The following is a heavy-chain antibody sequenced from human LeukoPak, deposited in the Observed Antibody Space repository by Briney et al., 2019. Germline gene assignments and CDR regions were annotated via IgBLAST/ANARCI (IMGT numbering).Heavy chain of an antibody. V-gene: IGHV4-59*01. CDR1: GGSISSYY. J-gene: IGHJ4*02. Sequence: SETLSLTCTVSGGSISSYYWSWLRQPPGKGLERIGYIYYSGSTNYNPSLKSRVTISVDTSKNQFSLKLSSVTAADTAVYYCARCYYDSSGYYLDDYWGQGTLVTVSS. CDR2: IYYSGST. CDR3: ARCYYDSSGYYLDDY. D-gene: IGHD3-22*01.